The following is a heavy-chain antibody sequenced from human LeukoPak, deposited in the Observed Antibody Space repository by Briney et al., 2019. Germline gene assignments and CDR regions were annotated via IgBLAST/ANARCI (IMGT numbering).Heavy chain of an antibody. CDR1: GFTFSSYE. J-gene: IGHJ6*02. CDR2: ISSSGSTI. D-gene: IGHD6-13*01. Sequence: PGGSLRLSCAASGFTFSSYEMNWVRQAPGKGLEWVSYISSSGSTIYYADSVKGRFTISRDNAKNSLYLQMNSLRAEDTAAYNCASDSSSSDTPAYYYGMDVWGQGTTVTVSS. CDR3: ASDSSSSDTPAYYYGMDV. V-gene: IGHV3-48*03.